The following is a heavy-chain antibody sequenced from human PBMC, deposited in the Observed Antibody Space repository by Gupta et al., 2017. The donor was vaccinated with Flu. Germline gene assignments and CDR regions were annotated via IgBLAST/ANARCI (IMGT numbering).Heavy chain of an antibody. Sequence: EVLLVESGGGLVQPGRSLRPSCTASGCTFGNHAMSWFCQAPGKGLEWVGFIRSKAYGGTTEYAASVKGRFTISRDDSKSIAYLQMNSLKTEDTAVYYCTRVICSSTSCYRRHFDYWGQGTLVTVSS. CDR3: TRVICSSTSCYRRHFDY. CDR2: IRSKAYGGTT. V-gene: IGHV3-49*03. CDR1: GCTFGNHA. J-gene: IGHJ4*02. D-gene: IGHD2-2*01.